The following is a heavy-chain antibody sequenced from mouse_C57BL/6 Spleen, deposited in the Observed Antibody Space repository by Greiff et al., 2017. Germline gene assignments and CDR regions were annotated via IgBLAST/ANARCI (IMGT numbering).Heavy chain of an antibody. CDR1: GYAFSSYW. D-gene: IGHD2-1*01. Sequence: QVQLQQSGAELVKPGASVKISCKASGYAFSSYWMNWVKQRPGKGLEWIGQIYPGDGDTNYNGKFKGKATLTADKSSSTAYMQLSSLTSEDSAVYFCARSDGNYYAIDYWGQGTSVTVSS. J-gene: IGHJ4*01. CDR2: IYPGDGDT. CDR3: ARSDGNYYAIDY. V-gene: IGHV1-80*01.